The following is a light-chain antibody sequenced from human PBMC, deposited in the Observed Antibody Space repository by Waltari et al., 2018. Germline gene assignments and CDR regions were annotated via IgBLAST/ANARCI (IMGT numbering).Light chain of an antibody. V-gene: IGKV1-5*03. CDR3: QQYHTSYT. J-gene: IGKJ2*01. CDR1: QNINKW. Sequence: DIQLTQSPSTLSASVGDRVTITCRASQNINKWLAWYQQKPGKAPKLLIEVASTLQSGVPSRFSGGGSGTEFTLTISSLQPDDFATYYCQQYHTSYTFGQGTKLEIK. CDR2: VAS.